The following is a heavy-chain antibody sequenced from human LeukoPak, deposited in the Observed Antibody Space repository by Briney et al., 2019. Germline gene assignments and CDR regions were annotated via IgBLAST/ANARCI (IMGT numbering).Heavy chain of an antibody. CDR1: GDTFSSYA. J-gene: IGHJ5*02. Sequence: GASVKVSCKASGDTFSSYAITWVRQAPGQGLEWIGGIIPIFGTANYAQKFQGRVTITADKSTSTAYMELSSLRSEDTAVYYCARTYYGSGHPDWFDPWGQGTLVTVSS. D-gene: IGHD3-10*01. V-gene: IGHV1-69*06. CDR3: ARTYYGSGHPDWFDP. CDR2: IIPIFGTA.